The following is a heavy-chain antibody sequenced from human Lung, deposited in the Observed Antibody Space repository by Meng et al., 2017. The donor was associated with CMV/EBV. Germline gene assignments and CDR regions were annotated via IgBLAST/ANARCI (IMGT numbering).Heavy chain of an antibody. V-gene: IGHV2-5*02. D-gene: IGHD6-6*01. CDR2: IYGDDEK. J-gene: IGHJ5*02. Sequence: QITLKESGPTLVKPTQTLTLTCTFSGFSPSTSGVGVGWIRQSPGKALECLAIIYGDDEKRYSPSLESRLTVTKDTSKNQVVLTMTNMVPVDTATYYCARAAARPSDWFDPWGQGTLVTVSS. CDR3: ARAAARPSDWFDP. CDR1: GFSPSTSGVG.